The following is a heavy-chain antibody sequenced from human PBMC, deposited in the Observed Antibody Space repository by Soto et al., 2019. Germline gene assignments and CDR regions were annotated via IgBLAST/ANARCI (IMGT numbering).Heavy chain of an antibody. D-gene: IGHD3-3*01. CDR3: ARWSYLDY. J-gene: IGHJ4*02. Sequence: PGGSLRLSCAASGFSFGSYALSWVRQAPGKGLEWVSTISGSDGKTFYADSVKGRFSISRDTSQSTLYLQMNSLRADDTAMYYCARWSYLDYWGQGTGVTVS. V-gene: IGHV3-23*01. CDR2: ISGSDGKT. CDR1: GFSFGSYA.